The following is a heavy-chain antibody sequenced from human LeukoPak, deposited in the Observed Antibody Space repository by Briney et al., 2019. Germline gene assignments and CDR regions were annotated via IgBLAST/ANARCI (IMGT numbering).Heavy chain of an antibody. V-gene: IGHV5-10-1*01. Sequence: GESLKISCKGSGYSFTSYWISWVRRMPGKGLEWMGRIDPSDSYTNYSPSFQGHVTISADKSISTAYLQWSSLKASDTAMYYCARHAKLLWFGGLSTDQYYFDYWGQGTLVTVSS. J-gene: IGHJ4*02. D-gene: IGHD3-10*01. CDR2: IDPSDSYT. CDR3: ARHAKLLWFGGLSTDQYYFDY. CDR1: GYSFTSYW.